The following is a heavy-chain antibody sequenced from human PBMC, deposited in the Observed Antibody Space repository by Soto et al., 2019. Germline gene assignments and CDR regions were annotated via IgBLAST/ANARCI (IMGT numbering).Heavy chain of an antibody. CDR1: GGSISSYY. CDR2: IYYSGST. Sequence: SETLSLTCTVSGGSISSYYWSWIRQPPGKGLEWIGYIYYSGSTNYNPSLKSRVTISVDTSKNQFSLKLSSVTAADTAVYYCARGAPFTPPRFDPWGQGTLVTVSS. CDR3: ARGAPFTPPRFDP. V-gene: IGHV4-59*01. J-gene: IGHJ5*02.